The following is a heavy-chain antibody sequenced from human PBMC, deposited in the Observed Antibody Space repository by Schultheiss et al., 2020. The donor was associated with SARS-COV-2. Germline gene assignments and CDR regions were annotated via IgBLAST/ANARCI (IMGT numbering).Heavy chain of an antibody. V-gene: IGHV1-8*01. Sequence: ASVKVSCKASGYTFTSYDINWVRQATGQGLEWMGWMNPNSGNTGYAQKFQGRVTMTRNTSISTAYMELSSLISEDTAVYYCARAKLRRYGGGYYFDYWGQGTLVTVSS. D-gene: IGHD1-26*01. J-gene: IGHJ4*02. CDR1: GYTFTSYD. CDR3: ARAKLRRYGGGYYFDY. CDR2: MNPNSGNT.